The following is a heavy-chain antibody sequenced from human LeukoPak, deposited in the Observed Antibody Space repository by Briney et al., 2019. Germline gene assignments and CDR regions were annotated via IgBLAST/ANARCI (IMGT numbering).Heavy chain of an antibody. Sequence: GASVKVSCKASGGTFSSYAISWVRQAPGQGLEWMGWINAGNGNTKYSQKFQGRVTITRDTSASTAYMELSSLRSEDTAVYYCARSKGTYYDRFGGTNWFDPWGQGTLVTVSS. V-gene: IGHV1-3*01. D-gene: IGHD3-10*01. CDR3: ARSKGTYYDRFGGTNWFDP. CDR2: INAGNGNT. CDR1: GGTFSSYA. J-gene: IGHJ5*02.